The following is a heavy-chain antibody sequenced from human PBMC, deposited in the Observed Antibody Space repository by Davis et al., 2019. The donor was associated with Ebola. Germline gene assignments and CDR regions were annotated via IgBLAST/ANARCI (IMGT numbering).Heavy chain of an antibody. CDR2: ISGNGGST. CDR1: GFTFSSYA. J-gene: IGHJ6*02. CDR3: AVGSSRYYYYGMDV. V-gene: IGHV3-23*01. Sequence: GGSLRLSCAASGFTFSSYAMSWVRQAPGKGPERVSGISGNGGSTYYADSVKGRFTISRDNSKNTLYLQMNSLRAEDTAVYYCAVGSSRYYYYGMDVWGQGTTVTVSS. D-gene: IGHD6-6*01.